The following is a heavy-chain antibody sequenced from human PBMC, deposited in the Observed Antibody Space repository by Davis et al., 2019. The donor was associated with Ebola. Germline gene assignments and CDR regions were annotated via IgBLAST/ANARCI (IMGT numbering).Heavy chain of an antibody. V-gene: IGHV1-3*01. CDR2: INAGNGNT. J-gene: IGHJ6*02. CDR3: ARELYYYDSSGYYYYGMDV. D-gene: IGHD3-22*01. Sequence: ASVKVSCKASGYTFTSYAMHWVRQAPGQRLEWMGWINAGNGNTKYSQKFQGRVTITRDTSASTAYMELSSLRSEDTAVYYCARELYYYDSSGYYYYGMDVWGQGTTVTVSS. CDR1: GYTFTSYA.